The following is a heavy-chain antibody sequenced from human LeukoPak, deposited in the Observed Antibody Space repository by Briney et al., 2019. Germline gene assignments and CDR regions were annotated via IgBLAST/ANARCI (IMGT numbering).Heavy chain of an antibody. D-gene: IGHD5-18*01. Sequence: SETLSLTCTVSGASVTDYYWSWIRQSPGKGLEWISYIHHSGNSDYNPSLRSRVTTSLDTSKNQFSLKLSSVTAADTAVYYCARAGYSYGTGYYFDYWGQGALVTVSS. V-gene: IGHV4-59*02. J-gene: IGHJ4*02. CDR2: IHHSGNS. CDR1: GASVTDYY. CDR3: ARAGYSYGTGYYFDY.